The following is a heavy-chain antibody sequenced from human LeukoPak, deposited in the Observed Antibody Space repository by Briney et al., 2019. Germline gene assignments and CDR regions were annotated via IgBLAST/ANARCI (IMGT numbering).Heavy chain of an antibody. J-gene: IGHJ5*02. CDR3: TTSPAVAS. CDR2: IYSGGTT. V-gene: IGHV3-53*01. CDR1: GFTVSNNY. Sequence: GGSLRLSCAASGFTVSNNYMTWVRQAPGKGLEWVSPIYSGGTTFYTDSVKGRFTISRDSSKNTLYLQMNNLKAEDTAVYYCTTSPAVASWGQGTLVTVSS. D-gene: IGHD4-23*01.